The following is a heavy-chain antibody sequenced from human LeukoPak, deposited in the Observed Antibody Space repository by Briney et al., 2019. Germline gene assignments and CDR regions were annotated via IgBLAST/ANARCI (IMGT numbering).Heavy chain of an antibody. CDR1: GFTFSDYA. Sequence: PGQSLRLSCGASGFTFSDYAMSWVRQAPGAGLEWVSAISGSGSSTYYADSVKGRFTISRDNSKNTLYLQMSSLRAEDTAIYYCAKKWAYGWKNPFDYWGQGILVTVSS. CDR2: ISGSGSST. CDR3: AKKWAYGWKNPFDY. D-gene: IGHD1/OR15-1a*01. J-gene: IGHJ4*02. V-gene: IGHV3-23*01.